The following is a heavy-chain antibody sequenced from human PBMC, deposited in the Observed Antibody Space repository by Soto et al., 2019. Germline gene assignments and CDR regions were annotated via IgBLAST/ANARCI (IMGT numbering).Heavy chain of an antibody. J-gene: IGHJ3*02. Sequence: SETLSLTCTVSGGSISSYYWSWIRQPPGKGLEWIGYIYYSGSTNYNPSLKSRVTISVDTSKNQFSLKLSSVTAADTAVYYCARMGIAVAGEGHAFDIWSQGTVVPVSS. V-gene: IGHV4-59*01. CDR1: GGSISSYY. D-gene: IGHD6-19*01. CDR2: IYYSGST. CDR3: ARMGIAVAGEGHAFDI.